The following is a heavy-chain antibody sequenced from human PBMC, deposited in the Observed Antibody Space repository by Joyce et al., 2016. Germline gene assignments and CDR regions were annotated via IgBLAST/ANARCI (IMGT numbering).Heavy chain of an antibody. CDR2: INPDGGAT. Sequence: VQLVQSGAEVRQPGASVKVSCRTSGYIFTGFYIHWVRQAPGQGPEWMGWINPDGGATNYAPQFRGRVTMTRDSSISTTYLQLNRLISDDTALYYCARDGAGRPIGSCDYWGQGTLVSVSS. J-gene: IGHJ4*02. D-gene: IGHD6-6*01. CDR3: ARDGAGRPIGSCDY. V-gene: IGHV1-2*02. CDR1: GYIFTGFY.